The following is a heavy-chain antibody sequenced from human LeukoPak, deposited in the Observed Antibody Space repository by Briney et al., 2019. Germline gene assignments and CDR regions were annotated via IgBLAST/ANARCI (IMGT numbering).Heavy chain of an antibody. V-gene: IGHV3-7*03. CDR2: IKQDGSEK. J-gene: IGHJ4*02. Sequence: PGGSLRLSCAASGFTFSSYWMSWVRQAPGKGLEWVANIKQDGSEKYYVDSVKGRFTISRDNSKNTLYLQMNSLRAEDTAVYYCAKCGSSGWSIDYWGQGTLVTVSS. CDR1: GFTFSSYW. D-gene: IGHD6-19*01. CDR3: AKCGSSGWSIDY.